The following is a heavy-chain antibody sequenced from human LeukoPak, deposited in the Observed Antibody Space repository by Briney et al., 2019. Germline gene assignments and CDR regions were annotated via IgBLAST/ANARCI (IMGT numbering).Heavy chain of an antibody. J-gene: IGHJ3*02. CDR3: ATPGGGYAFDI. D-gene: IGHD3-16*01. CDR2: IYYSGST. CDR1: GGSISSSSYC. V-gene: IGHV4-39*01. Sequence: SETLSLTCTVSGGSISSSSYCWGWIRQPPGKGLEWIGSIYYSGSTYYNPSLKSRVTISVDTSKNQFSLKLSSVTAADTAVYYCATPGGGYAFDIWGQGTMVTVSS.